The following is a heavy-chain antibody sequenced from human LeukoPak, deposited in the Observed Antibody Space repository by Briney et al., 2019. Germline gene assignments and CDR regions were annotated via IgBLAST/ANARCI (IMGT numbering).Heavy chain of an antibody. V-gene: IGHV5-51*01. CDR2: IYPGDSDT. Sequence: GESLKISCKGSGYSFTSYWIGWVRQLRGKGLEWMGIIYPGDSDTRYRTSFQGQVTISADKSISTAYLQWSSLKASDTAMYYCAKVAAGHWGAFDTWGQGTMVTVSS. D-gene: IGHD6-13*01. CDR3: AKVAAGHWGAFDT. CDR1: GYSFTSYW. J-gene: IGHJ3*02.